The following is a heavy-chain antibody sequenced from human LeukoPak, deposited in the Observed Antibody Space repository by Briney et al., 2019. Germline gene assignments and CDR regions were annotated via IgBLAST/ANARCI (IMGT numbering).Heavy chain of an antibody. J-gene: IGHJ4*02. CDR2: INLDGRNT. V-gene: IGHV3-74*01. CDR3: ARALITGATLIGY. D-gene: IGHD1-7*01. CDR1: GFTFSSYA. Sequence: GRSLRLSCAASGFTFSSYAMHWVRQAPGKGPVWVSYINLDGRNTNYADSVKGRFTISRDNAKNTLYLQMNSLRAEDTAVYYCARALITGATLIGYWGQGTLVTVSS.